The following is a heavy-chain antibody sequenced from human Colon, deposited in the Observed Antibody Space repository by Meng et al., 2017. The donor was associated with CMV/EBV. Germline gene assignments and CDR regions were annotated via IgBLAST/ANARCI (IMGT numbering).Heavy chain of an antibody. CDR2: ISGSGVAT. D-gene: IGHD3-22*01. CDR1: GFTFGRFA. V-gene: IGHV3-23*01. Sequence: SGFTFGRFAVSWVRQAPGKGLEWVSAISGSGVATYYADSVKGRFTISRDNSENTLYVQLNSLRAEDTAVYYCVKGGYFDNEGNYYFDYWGQGTLVTVSS. CDR3: VKGGYFDNEGNYYFDY. J-gene: IGHJ4*02.